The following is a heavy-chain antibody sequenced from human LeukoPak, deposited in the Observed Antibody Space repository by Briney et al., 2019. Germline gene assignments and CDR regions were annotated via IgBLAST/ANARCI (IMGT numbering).Heavy chain of an antibody. J-gene: IGHJ4*02. D-gene: IGHD1-26*01. CDR2: IYYSGST. CDR1: GGSISSGGYS. Sequence: SETLSLTCAVSGGSISSGGYSWSWIRQPPGKGLEWIGYIYYSGSTYYNPSLKSRVTISVDTSKNQFSLKLSSVTAADTAVYYCARELKYSGSSLPWDWGQGTLVTVSS. V-gene: IGHV4-30-4*07. CDR3: ARELKYSGSSLPWD.